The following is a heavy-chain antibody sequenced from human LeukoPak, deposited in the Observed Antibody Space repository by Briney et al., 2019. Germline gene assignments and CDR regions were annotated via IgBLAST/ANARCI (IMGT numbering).Heavy chain of an antibody. J-gene: IGHJ3*02. Sequence: SETLSLTCTVSGGSISSYYWSWIRQPPGKGLEWIGYICNSGSSNYNPSLKSRVTISVDTPKNQFSLELTSVTAADTAVYYCATGVVAGAFDIWGQGTMVTVSS. CDR3: ATGVVAGAFDI. D-gene: IGHD6-19*01. V-gene: IGHV4-59*01. CDR1: GGSISSYY. CDR2: ICNSGSS.